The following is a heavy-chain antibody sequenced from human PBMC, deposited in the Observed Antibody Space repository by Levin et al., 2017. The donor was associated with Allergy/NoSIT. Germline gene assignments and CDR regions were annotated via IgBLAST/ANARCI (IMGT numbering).Heavy chain of an antibody. CDR3: ARVFDGDYGYDY. CDR2: INSDGSDT. CDR1: GLTLSGYW. D-gene: IGHD4-17*01. Sequence: GESLKISCAASGLTLSGYWMHWVRQAPGKGMVWASRINSDGSDTRYADSVKGRFTISRDNAKNTLSLQMNSLRVEDTAVYYCARVFDGDYGYDYWGQGTLVTVSS. J-gene: IGHJ4*02. V-gene: IGHV3-74*01.